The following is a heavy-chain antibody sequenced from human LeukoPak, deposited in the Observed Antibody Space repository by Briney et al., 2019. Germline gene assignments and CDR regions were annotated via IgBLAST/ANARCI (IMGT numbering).Heavy chain of an antibody. D-gene: IGHD6-13*01. J-gene: IGHJ4*02. Sequence: SETLSLTCTVSGGSISSYYWSWIRQPPGKGLEWIGYIYYSGSTNYNPSLKSRVTISVDTSKNQFSLKLSSVTAADTAVYYCARDFQQQLSPSPFDYWGQGTLVTVSS. CDR3: ARDFQQQLSPSPFDY. CDR1: GGSISSYY. CDR2: IYYSGST. V-gene: IGHV4-59*01.